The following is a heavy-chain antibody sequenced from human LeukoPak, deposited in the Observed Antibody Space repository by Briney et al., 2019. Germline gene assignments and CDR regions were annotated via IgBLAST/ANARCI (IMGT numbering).Heavy chain of an antibody. CDR3: ARERSPYGDYVGDAFDI. Sequence: GGSLRLSCAASGFTFSSYWMHWVRQAPGKGLVWFSRINSDGSSTSYADSVKGRFTISRDNAKNTLYLQMNSLRAEDTAVYYCARERSPYGDYVGDAFDIWGQGTMVTVSS. V-gene: IGHV3-74*01. CDR1: GFTFSSYW. J-gene: IGHJ3*02. CDR2: INSDGSST. D-gene: IGHD4-17*01.